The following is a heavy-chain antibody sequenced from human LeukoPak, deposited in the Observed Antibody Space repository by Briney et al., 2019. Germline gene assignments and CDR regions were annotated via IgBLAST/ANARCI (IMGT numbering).Heavy chain of an antibody. D-gene: IGHD2-15*01. Sequence: SETLSLTCTVSGGSISSGGYYWSWIRQPPGKGLEWIGSIYYSGSTYYNPSLKSRVTISVDTSKNQFSLKLSSVTAADTAVYYCARRGYCSGGTCYAIDYWGQGTLVTVSS. V-gene: IGHV4-39*01. CDR2: IYYSGST. CDR1: GGSISSGGYY. CDR3: ARRGYCSGGTCYAIDY. J-gene: IGHJ4*02.